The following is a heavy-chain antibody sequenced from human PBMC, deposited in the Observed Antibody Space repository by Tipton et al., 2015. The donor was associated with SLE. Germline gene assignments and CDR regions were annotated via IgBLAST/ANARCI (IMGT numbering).Heavy chain of an antibody. D-gene: IGHD6-13*01. CDR3: ARDGGDPIAAAADWFDP. CDR1: GFTFSSYE. Sequence: SLRLSCAASGFTFSSYEMNWVRQAPGKGLEWVSYISSNGSTIYYADSVKGRFTISRDNAKNSLYLQMNSLRAEDTAVYYCARDGGDPIAAAADWFDPWGQGTLVTVSS. CDR2: ISSNGSTI. J-gene: IGHJ5*02. V-gene: IGHV3-48*03.